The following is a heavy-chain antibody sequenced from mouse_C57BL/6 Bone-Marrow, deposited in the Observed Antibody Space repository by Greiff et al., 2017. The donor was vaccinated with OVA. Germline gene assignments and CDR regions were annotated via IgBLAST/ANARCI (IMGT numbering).Heavy chain of an antibody. J-gene: IGHJ3*01. V-gene: IGHV1-76*01. CDR2: IYPGSGNT. D-gene: IGHD1-1*01. Sequence: QVQLQQSGAELVRPGASVKLSCKASGYTFTDYYINWVKQRPGQGLEWIARIYPGSGNTYYNEKFKGKATLTAETSSSTAYMQLSSLTSEDSAVYVCARSTTVVEGFAYWGQGTLVTVSA. CDR3: ARSTTVVEGFAY. CDR1: GYTFTDYY.